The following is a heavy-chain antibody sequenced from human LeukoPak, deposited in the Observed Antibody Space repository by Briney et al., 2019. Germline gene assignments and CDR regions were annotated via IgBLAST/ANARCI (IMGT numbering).Heavy chain of an antibody. CDR3: AKDRYGDYEAPFHYYMDA. CDR1: GHTFSGFY. D-gene: IGHD5-12*01. J-gene: IGHJ6*03. V-gene: IGHV1-2*02. Sequence: ASVKVSCKASGHTFSGFYIHWVRQAPGQGLEWMGWINPNSGVTNYAQKLQGRVTITRDTSIDTAYMQLSRLRSDGTAVYYCAKDRYGDYEAPFHYYMDAWGRGTTVTVSS. CDR2: INPNSGVT.